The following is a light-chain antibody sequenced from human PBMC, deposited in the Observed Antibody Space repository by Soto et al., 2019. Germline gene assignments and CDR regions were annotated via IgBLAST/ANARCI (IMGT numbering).Light chain of an antibody. CDR1: QSVSSNY. V-gene: IGKV3-20*01. J-gene: IGKJ4*01. Sequence: ELVLTQSPGTLSLSPGERATLSCSASQSVSSNYLTWYQQKPGQAPRLLIYGASSRATGIPDRFSGSGSGTDFTLTISRLEPEDFAVYYCQQYDNWPPLTFGGGTKVDIK. CDR3: QQYDNWPPLT. CDR2: GAS.